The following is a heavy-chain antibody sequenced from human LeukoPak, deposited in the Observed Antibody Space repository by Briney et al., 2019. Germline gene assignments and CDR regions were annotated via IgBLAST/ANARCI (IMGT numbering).Heavy chain of an antibody. Sequence: GGSLRLSCAASGSTFSRSWMSWVRQAPGKGLEWVANIKQDGTSKYYLDSVMGRFTSSRDHAKKSVYLQMNRLSASDRAIYYCARHGDNCFDLWGAGTRVTVSS. J-gene: IGHJ5*02. V-gene: IGHV3-7*02. CDR1: GSTFSRSW. CDR2: IKQDGTSK. CDR3: ARHGDNCFDL. D-gene: IGHD4-17*01.